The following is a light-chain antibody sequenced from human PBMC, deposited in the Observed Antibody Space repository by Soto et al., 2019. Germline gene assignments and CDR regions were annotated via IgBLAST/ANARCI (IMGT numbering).Light chain of an antibody. CDR1: SSDAGGYNY. V-gene: IGLV2-14*01. Sequence: QSVLTQPASVSGSPGQSITISCTGTSSDAGGYNYVSWYQQHPGKAPKLMIYDVSNRPSGVSNRFSGSKSGNTASLTISGLQAEDEADSYCSSYTSSSTLGVFGTGTKLTVL. J-gene: IGLJ1*01. CDR2: DVS. CDR3: SSYTSSSTLGV.